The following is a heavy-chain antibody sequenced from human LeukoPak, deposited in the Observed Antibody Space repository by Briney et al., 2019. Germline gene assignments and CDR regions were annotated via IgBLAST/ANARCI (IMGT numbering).Heavy chain of an antibody. CDR1: GFTFSSYW. CDR3: ARKGDAFDF. J-gene: IGHJ3*01. CDR2: IKLDVSET. V-gene: IGHV3-7*01. Sequence: PAGGSLRLSCAASGFTFSSYWMTWVRQAPGKGLEWVANIKLDVSETYYVDSVRGRFTISRDNTKNSLYLQMDSLRAEDTAVYYCARKGDAFDFWGQGTMVTVSS.